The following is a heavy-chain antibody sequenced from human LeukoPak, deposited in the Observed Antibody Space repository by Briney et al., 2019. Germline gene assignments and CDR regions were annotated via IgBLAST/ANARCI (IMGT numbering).Heavy chain of an antibody. V-gene: IGHV3-30*02. CDR2: IGYDGSNS. D-gene: IGHD3-10*01. CDR3: ARDGGLYSMVRGADYNYFDF. Sequence: GGSLRLSCAASGFTFSRLAMTWVRQAPGKGLEWVAFIGYDGSNSYYADSVKGRFTISRDDSKNMSYLQLNSLRDEDSAVYFCARDGGLYSMVRGADYNYFDFWGQGTLVTVSS. CDR1: GFTFSRLA. J-gene: IGHJ4*02.